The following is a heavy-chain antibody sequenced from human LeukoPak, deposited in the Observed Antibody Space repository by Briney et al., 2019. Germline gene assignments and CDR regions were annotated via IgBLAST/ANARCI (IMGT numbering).Heavy chain of an antibody. CDR2: IIPIFGTA. CDR1: GGTFSSYA. Sequence: GSSVKVSCKASGGTFSSYAISWVRQAPGQGLEWMGGIIPIFGTANYAQKFQGRVTITADESTSTAYMELSSLRSEDTAVYYCARGNRIYCSSTSCYVGGWFDPLGQGTLVTVSS. CDR3: ARGNRIYCSSTSCYVGGWFDP. V-gene: IGHV1-69*01. J-gene: IGHJ5*02. D-gene: IGHD2-2*01.